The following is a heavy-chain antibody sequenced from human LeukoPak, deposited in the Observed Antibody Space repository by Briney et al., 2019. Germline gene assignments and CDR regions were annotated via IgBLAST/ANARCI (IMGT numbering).Heavy chain of an antibody. V-gene: IGHV3-30*18. Sequence: GGSLRLSCAASGFSFSTYGMHWVRQAPGKGLERVAVISYDESNKWYADSVKGRFTTSRDNSQNTLSLQMNSLRVEDTGVYHCAKDRGDGYNWENYSGFDSWGQGTLVTVSS. CDR3: AKDRGDGYNWENYSGFDS. CDR2: ISYDESNK. CDR1: GFSFSTYG. J-gene: IGHJ4*02. D-gene: IGHD5-24*01.